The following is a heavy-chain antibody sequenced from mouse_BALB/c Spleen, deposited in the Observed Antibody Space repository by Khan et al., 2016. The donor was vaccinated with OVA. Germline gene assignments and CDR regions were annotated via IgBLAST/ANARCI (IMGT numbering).Heavy chain of an antibody. J-gene: IGHJ3*01. CDR2: ISNRGTTT. Sequence: EVELVESGGGFMQPGGSLKLSCATSGFTFTDYYMYWVRQTPEKRLEWVAYISNRGTTTYYPDTVRGRFTISTDTDKNTLYLQISRLGSDDKAIYFWGREGDGGGLAYWGQGTLVTVSA. D-gene: IGHD1-1*02. V-gene: IGHV5-12*02. CDR3: GREGDGGGLAY. CDR1: GFTFTDYY.